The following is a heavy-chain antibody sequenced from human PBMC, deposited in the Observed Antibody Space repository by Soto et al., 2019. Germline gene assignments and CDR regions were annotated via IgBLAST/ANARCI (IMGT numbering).Heavy chain of an antibody. D-gene: IGHD5-18*01. CDR2: INHSGST. CDR3: AFPRIGCSYGYHY. V-gene: IGHV4-34*01. Sequence: PSETLSLTCAVYGGSFSGYYWSWVRQPPGKGLEWIGEINHSGSTNYNPSLKSRVTISVDTSKNQCSLKLSSVTAADTAAYYCAFPRIGCSYGYHYWGQGTLVTVSS. CDR1: GGSFSGYY. J-gene: IGHJ4*02.